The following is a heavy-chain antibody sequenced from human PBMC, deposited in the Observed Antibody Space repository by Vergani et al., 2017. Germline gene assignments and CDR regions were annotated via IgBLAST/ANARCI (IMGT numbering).Heavy chain of an antibody. J-gene: IGHJ5*02. CDR3: ARRIKRRFWSGYANWFDP. D-gene: IGHD3-3*01. Sequence: QVQLQESGPGLVKPSETLSLTCTVSGASVNRANYYWSWIRQTPGTGLEWIGYIYYSGNTYYNPSLKSRFTRSVDPSKNQFSLKLSSGTAADTAVYYCARRIKRRFWSGYANWFDPWGQGTLVTVSS. V-gene: IGHV4-31*03. CDR1: GASVNRANYY. CDR2: IYYSGNT.